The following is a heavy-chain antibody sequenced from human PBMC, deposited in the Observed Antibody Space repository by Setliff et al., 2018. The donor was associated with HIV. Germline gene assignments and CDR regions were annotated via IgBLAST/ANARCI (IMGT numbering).Heavy chain of an antibody. J-gene: IGHJ4*02. Sequence: PSETLSFTCNVSGGSFIGSSFQSTWIRQAPGKGLEWIGDIAYSGTTMYFNYNPSLESRLSLSEDTSRHQFSLKLTSVTADDTGIYYCARGPPFAYWGQGLLVTVSS. V-gene: IGHV4-39*07. CDR1: GGSFIGSSFQ. CDR2: IAYSGTTMYF. CDR3: ARGPPFAY.